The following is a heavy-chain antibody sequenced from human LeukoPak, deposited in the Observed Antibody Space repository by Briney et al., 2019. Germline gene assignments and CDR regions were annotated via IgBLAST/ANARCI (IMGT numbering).Heavy chain of an antibody. CDR1: GGTFSSYA. D-gene: IGHD3-10*01. J-gene: IGHJ4*02. CDR3: AKGVLLWFGELYYFDY. Sequence: GASVKVSCKASGGTFSSYAISWVRQAPGQGLEWMGGIIPIFGTANYAQKFQGRVTITADKSTSTAYMELSSLRSEDTAVYYCAKGVLLWFGELYYFDYWGQGTLVTVSS. CDR2: IIPIFGTA. V-gene: IGHV1-69*06.